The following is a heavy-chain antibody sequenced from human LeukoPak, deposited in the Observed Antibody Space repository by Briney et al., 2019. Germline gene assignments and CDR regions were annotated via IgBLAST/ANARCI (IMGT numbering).Heavy chain of an antibody. CDR1: GFTFSNYD. CDR3: ARVAEAAAFDS. Sequence: GGSLRLSCAASGFTFSNYDMHWVRQTPGKGLEWVAFIRYDGSNKYYADSVKARFTISRDNSKNTLYLQMHSLRVEDTAVYYCARVAEAAAFDSWGQGTLVTVSS. CDR2: IRYDGSNK. D-gene: IGHD6-13*01. J-gene: IGHJ4*02. V-gene: IGHV3-30*02.